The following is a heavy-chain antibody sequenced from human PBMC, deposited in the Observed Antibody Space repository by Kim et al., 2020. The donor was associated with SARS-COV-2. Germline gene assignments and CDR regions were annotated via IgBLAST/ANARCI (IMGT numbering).Heavy chain of an antibody. V-gene: IGHV5-51*01. CDR3: ARRGLYCGGDCYNDAFDI. CDR2: IYPGDSDT. Sequence: GESLKISCKGSGYSFTSYWIGWVRQMPGKGLEWMGIIYPGDSDTRYSPSFQGQVTISADKSISTAYLQWSSLKASDTAMYYCARRGLYCGGDCYNDAFDIWGQGTMVTVSS. CDR1: GYSFTSYW. J-gene: IGHJ3*02. D-gene: IGHD2-21*01.